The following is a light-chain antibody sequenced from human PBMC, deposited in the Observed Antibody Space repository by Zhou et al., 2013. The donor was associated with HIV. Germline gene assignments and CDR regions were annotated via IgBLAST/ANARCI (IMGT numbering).Light chain of an antibody. J-gene: IGLJ2*01. CDR1: SSNIGAGYD. CDR3: QTYDRSLSAS. Sequence: QSVLTQPPSVSGAPGQRVTISCTGSSSNIGAGYDVHWYQQLPGTAPKLLIYGNSNRPSGVPDRFSGSKSGTSASLAITGLQAEDEADYYCQTYDRSLSASFGGGTK. V-gene: IGLV1-40*01. CDR2: GNS.